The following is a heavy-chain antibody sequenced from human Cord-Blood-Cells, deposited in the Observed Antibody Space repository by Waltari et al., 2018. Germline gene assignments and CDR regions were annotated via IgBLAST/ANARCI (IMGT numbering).Heavy chain of an antibody. V-gene: IGHV4-4*02. CDR1: GGSICSSNW. Sequence: QVQLQESGPGLVKPSGTLSLTCAVSGGSICSSNWWSWVRQPPGKGLEWIGEIYHSVSTNYNPSLKSRVTISVDKSKNQFSLKLSAVTGADTAVYYCARVDWGGSGSFYAFDIWGQGTMVTVSS. D-gene: IGHD3-10*01. CDR2: IYHSVST. J-gene: IGHJ3*02. CDR3: ARVDWGGSGSFYAFDI.